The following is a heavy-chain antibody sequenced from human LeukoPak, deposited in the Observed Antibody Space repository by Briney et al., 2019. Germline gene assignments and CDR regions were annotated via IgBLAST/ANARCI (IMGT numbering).Heavy chain of an antibody. Sequence: SETLSLTCTVSGGSIRNYYWSWLRQPPGKGLEWIGYIYYSGSTNYNPSLKSRVTISVDTSKNQFSLKLSSVTAAATAVYYCARVYYSSSYDYWYFDLWGRGTLVTVSS. J-gene: IGHJ2*01. CDR2: IYYSGST. V-gene: IGHV4-59*01. D-gene: IGHD6-13*01. CDR1: GGSIRNYY. CDR3: ARVYYSSSYDYWYFDL.